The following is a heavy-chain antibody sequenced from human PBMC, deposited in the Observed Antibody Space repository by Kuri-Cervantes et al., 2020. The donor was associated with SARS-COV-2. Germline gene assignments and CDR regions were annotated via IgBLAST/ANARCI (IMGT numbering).Heavy chain of an antibody. CDR3: ARGENTIWEFDY. Sequence: GSLRLSCAVYGGSFSGYYWSWIRQPPGKGLEWIGEINHSGSTNYNPSLKSRVTISVDTSKNQFSLKLSSVTAADTAVYCCARGENTIWEFDYWGQGTLVTVSS. CDR1: GGSFSGYY. V-gene: IGHV4-34*01. J-gene: IGHJ4*02. D-gene: IGHD2/OR15-2a*01. CDR2: INHSGST.